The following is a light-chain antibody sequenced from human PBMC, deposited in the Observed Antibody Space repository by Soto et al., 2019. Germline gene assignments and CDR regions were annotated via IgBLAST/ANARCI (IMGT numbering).Light chain of an antibody. Sequence: MTQSPATLSVSPGERATLSCRASQSVSSNLAWYQQKPGKAPKLLIYDVSKLETGVPSRFSGSGSGTDFTLTIRSLQPEDIATYFCQQYDDLPITFGQGTRLEIK. J-gene: IGKJ5*01. CDR1: QSVSSN. CDR2: DVS. CDR3: QQYDDLPIT. V-gene: IGKV1-33*01.